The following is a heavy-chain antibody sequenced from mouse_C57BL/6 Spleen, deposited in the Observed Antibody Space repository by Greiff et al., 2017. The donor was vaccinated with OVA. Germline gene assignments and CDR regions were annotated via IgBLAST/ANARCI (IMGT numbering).Heavy chain of an antibody. CDR3: ARHEDREDSSPYYFDD. CDR2: FYPGRGSI. J-gene: IGHJ2*01. CDR1: GYTFTEYT. V-gene: IGHV1-62-2*01. D-gene: IGHD2-12*01. Sequence: QVQLQHSGAELVKPGASVKLSCKASGYTFTEYTIHWVKQRSGQGLEWIGWFYPGRGSIQYNEKFKDKATLTADNSSSTVYMELSRLTSEDSAVYFCARHEDREDSSPYYFDDWGQGTTLTVSS.